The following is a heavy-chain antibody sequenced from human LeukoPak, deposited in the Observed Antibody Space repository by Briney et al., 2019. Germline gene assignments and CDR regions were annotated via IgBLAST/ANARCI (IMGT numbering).Heavy chain of an antibody. CDR3: ARDTLRFWSATGTNYDY. D-gene: IGHD3-3*01. Sequence: SETLSLTCTVSGGSISSGPYYWSWIRQPPGKGLEWIGYVYYRGGTNYNPSLKSRVTISVDTSKNQFSLKLSSVTAADTAVYYCARDTLRFWSATGTNYDYWGQGTLVTVSS. V-gene: IGHV4-61*01. CDR1: GGSISSGPYY. J-gene: IGHJ4*02. CDR2: VYYRGGT.